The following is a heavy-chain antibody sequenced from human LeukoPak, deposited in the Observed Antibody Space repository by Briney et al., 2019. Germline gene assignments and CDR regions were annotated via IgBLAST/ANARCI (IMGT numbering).Heavy chain of an antibody. J-gene: IGHJ6*02. CDR1: GYTFTGYY. CDR3: ARDRSSAESPYGMDV. Sequence: ASVKVSCKAAGYTFTGYYMHWVRQAPGQGLEWMGWINPNSGGTNYSQKFQGRVTMTRDTSISTAYMELSRLRSDETALYYCARDRSSAESPYGMDVWGQGTTVTVSS. D-gene: IGHD6-6*01. V-gene: IGHV1-2*02. CDR2: INPNSGGT.